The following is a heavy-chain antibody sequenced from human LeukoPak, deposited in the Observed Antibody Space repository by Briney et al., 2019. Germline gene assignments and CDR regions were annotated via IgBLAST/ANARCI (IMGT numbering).Heavy chain of an antibody. CDR1: GYTFTSYA. CDR3: ARDRGHSSGWYREDWFDP. Sequence: ASVKVSCKASGYTFTSYAMHWVRQAPGLRLEWMGWINAGNGNTKYSQKFQGRVTITRDTSASTAYMELSSLGSEDTAVYYCARDRGHSSGWYREDWFDPWGQGTLVTVSS. CDR2: INAGNGNT. D-gene: IGHD6-19*01. V-gene: IGHV1-3*01. J-gene: IGHJ5*02.